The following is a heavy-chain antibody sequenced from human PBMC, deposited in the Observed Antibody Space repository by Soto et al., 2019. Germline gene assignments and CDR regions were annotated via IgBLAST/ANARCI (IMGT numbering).Heavy chain of an antibody. CDR1: GGSFSGYY. CDR3: ARVSSNFWSGYYRGWFDP. Sequence: SETLSLTCAVYGGSFSGYYWSWIRQPPGKGLEWIGEINHSGSTNYNPSLKSRVTISVDTSKNQFSLKLSSVTAADTAVYYCARVSSNFWSGYYRGWFDPWGQGTLVTVSS. D-gene: IGHD3-3*01. J-gene: IGHJ5*02. V-gene: IGHV4-34*01. CDR2: INHSGST.